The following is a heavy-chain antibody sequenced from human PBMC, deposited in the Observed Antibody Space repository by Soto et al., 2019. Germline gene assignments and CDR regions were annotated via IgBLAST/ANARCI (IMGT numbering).Heavy chain of an antibody. CDR1: GLNFSDYA. J-gene: IGHJ4*02. CDR2: ISSDGSNR. Sequence: PGGPLRLPCAAAGLNFSDYALHWVRKAPGKGLEWVTVISSDGSNRYYADSVKGRFTISRDNSKNTLYLQMNSLRVEDTAIYICAHLAGLAHTDDFWGQGTPVTGSS. V-gene: IGHV3-30-3*01. D-gene: IGHD3-9*01. CDR3: AHLAGLAHTDDF.